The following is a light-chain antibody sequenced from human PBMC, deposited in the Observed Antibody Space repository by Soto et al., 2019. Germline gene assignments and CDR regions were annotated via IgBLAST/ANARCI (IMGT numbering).Light chain of an antibody. J-gene: IGKJ5*01. V-gene: IGKV3-20*01. CDR2: GAS. Sequence: LTQSRDTLYLSPGERATLSCRASQTVSSNYLAWCQQRPGQAPRLLIYGASTRAAGIPDRFSGSGSGTDFTLTITRLEPEDSAVYFCQQYTGPLNTFGQGTLLEI. CDR3: QQYTGPLNT. CDR1: QTVSSNY.